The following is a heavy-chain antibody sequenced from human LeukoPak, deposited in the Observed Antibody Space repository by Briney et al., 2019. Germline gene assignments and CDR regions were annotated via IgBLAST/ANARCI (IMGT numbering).Heavy chain of an antibody. CDR2: IRSKVYGGTP. CDR1: GFTFGDYA. V-gene: IGHV3-49*04. Sequence: GGSLRLSCTASGFTFGDYAMTWVRQAPGKGLEWVGFIRSKVYGGTPEYAASVKGRFTISRDGSKGIAYLQMNSLKTEDTAVYYCTRDQTPYYWGQGTLVTVSS. J-gene: IGHJ4*02. CDR3: TRDQTPYY.